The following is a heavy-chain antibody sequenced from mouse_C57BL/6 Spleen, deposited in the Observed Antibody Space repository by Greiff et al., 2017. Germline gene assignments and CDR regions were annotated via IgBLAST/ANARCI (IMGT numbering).Heavy chain of an antibody. V-gene: IGHV1-69*01. CDR1: GYTFTSYW. D-gene: IGHD3-2*02. CDR2: IDPSDSYT. J-gene: IGHJ3*01. CDR3: ATAQAWFAY. Sequence: QVQLKQPGAELVMPGASVKLSCKASGYTFTSYWMHWVKQRPGQGLEWIGEIDPSDSYTNYNQKFKGKSTLTVDKSSSTAYMQLSSLTSEDSAVYYCATAQAWFAYWGQGTLVTVSA.